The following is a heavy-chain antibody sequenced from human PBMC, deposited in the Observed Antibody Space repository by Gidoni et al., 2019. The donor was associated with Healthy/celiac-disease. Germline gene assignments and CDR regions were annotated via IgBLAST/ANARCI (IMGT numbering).Heavy chain of an antibody. CDR3: ARHEVWQQDGY. V-gene: IGHV5-10-1*03. CDR2: IDPSDSST. D-gene: IGHD6-13*01. J-gene: IGHJ4*02. CDR1: GDSFTSYW. Sequence: EVQLVQSGAEGKKPGESLRIPCKGSGDSFTSYWFSWVRQMPGKGLEWMGRIDPSDSSTNYSPSFPGHVTISADKSISTAYLQWSSLKASDTAMYYCARHEVWQQDGYWGQGTLVTVSA.